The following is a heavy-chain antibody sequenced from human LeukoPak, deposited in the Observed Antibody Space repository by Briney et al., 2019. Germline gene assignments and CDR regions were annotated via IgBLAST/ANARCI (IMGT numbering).Heavy chain of an antibody. CDR3: ARAAHYSYHYGMDV. V-gene: IGHV1-8*01. J-gene: IGHJ6*02. Sequence: GASVKVSCKASGYTFTSYDINWVRQATGQGLEWMGWMNADSGSTAFAQKFQGRVTMTRNTTTSTAYMELSSVRPDDTAVYYCARAAHYSYHYGMDVWGQGTTVTVSS. CDR1: GYTFTSYD. CDR2: MNADSGST.